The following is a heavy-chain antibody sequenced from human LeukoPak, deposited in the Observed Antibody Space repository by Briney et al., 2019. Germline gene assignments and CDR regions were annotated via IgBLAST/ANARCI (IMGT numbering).Heavy chain of an antibody. CDR1: GGSFSGYY. D-gene: IGHD2-15*01. Sequence: PSETLSLTCAVYGGSFSGYYWSWIRQPPGKGLEWIGEINHSGSTNYNPSLKSRVTISVDTSKNQFSLNLSSVTAADTAVYYCVRDQCSGGSCYPGWFDPWGQGTLVTVSS. V-gene: IGHV4-34*01. CDR3: VRDQCSGGSCYPGWFDP. CDR2: INHSGST. J-gene: IGHJ5*02.